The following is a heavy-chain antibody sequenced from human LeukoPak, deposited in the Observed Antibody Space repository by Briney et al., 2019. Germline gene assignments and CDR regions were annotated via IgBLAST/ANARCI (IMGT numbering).Heavy chain of an antibody. CDR1: GYTFTSYG. V-gene: IGHV1-18*01. D-gene: IGHD3-22*01. CDR2: ISAYNGNI. Sequence: ASVKVSCKASGYTFTSYGISWVRQAPGQGLEWMGWISAYNGNINYAQKLQGRVTMTTDTSTSTAYMELRSLRSDDTAVYYCARALMQKWLLLREYFQHWGQGTLVTVSS. CDR3: ARALMQKWLLLREYFQH. J-gene: IGHJ1*01.